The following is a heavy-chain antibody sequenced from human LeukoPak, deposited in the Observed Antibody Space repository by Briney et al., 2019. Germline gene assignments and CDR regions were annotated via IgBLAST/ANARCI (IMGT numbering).Heavy chain of an antibody. V-gene: IGHV3-23*01. CDR1: GFTFSSYA. D-gene: IGHD6-19*01. J-gene: IGHJ4*02. CDR3: AKDGYSSGWYLTDFDY. CDR2: ISGIGGST. Sequence: GGSRRLSCAASGFTFSSYAMSWVRQAPGKGLEWVSAISGIGGSTYYADSVKGRFTISRDNSKNTLYLQMNSLRAEDTAVYYCAKDGYSSGWYLTDFDYWGQGTLVTVSS.